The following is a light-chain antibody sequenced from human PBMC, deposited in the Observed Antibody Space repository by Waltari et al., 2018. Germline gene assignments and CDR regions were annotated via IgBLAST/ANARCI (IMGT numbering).Light chain of an antibody. V-gene: IGKV4-1*01. Sequence: ETVMTNPPDPLAVSLAEGAPSKSKSSRSVIWRTNNENYLAWFQQKPGQPPKLLIYGASTRESGVPERFSGSGSGTDFTLTVSSVQAEDAAVYYCQQYYSFPSTFGQGTKVEI. CDR3: QQYYSFPST. J-gene: IGKJ1*01. CDR2: GAS. CDR1: RSVIWRTNNENY.